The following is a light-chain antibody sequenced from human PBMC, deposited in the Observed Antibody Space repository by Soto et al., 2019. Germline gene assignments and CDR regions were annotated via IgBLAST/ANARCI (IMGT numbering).Light chain of an antibody. CDR2: EVS. Sequence: VLTQPPSASGSPGQSVTISCTGTSSDIGDYNFVSWYQQHPGKAPKLMIYEVSKRPSGVPDRFSGSKSGNTASLTVSGLQAEDEANYYCSSYAGSNNYVFGTGTKLTVL. CDR1: SSDIGDYNF. V-gene: IGLV2-8*01. CDR3: SSYAGSNNYV. J-gene: IGLJ1*01.